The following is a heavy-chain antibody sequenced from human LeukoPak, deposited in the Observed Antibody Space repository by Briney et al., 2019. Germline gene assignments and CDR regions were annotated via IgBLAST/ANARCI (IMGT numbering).Heavy chain of an antibody. D-gene: IGHD3-10*01. CDR1: GGSFSGYY. Sequence: PSETLSLTCAVYGGSFSGYYWSWIRQPPGKGLEWIGEINHSGSTNYNPSLKSRVTISVDTSKNQFSLKLSSVTAADTAVYYCARDAGQYYYGSGSYIDYWGQGTLVTVSS. V-gene: IGHV4-34*01. J-gene: IGHJ4*02. CDR2: INHSGST. CDR3: ARDAGQYYYGSGSYIDY.